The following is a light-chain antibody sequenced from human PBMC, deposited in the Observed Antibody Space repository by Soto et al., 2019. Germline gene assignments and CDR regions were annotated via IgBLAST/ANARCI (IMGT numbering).Light chain of an antibody. Sequence: ALTQSPSASGSPGQSVTISCTGTSSDVGGHNYVSWYQHHPGKAPKLIIYEVSKRPSGVPDRFSGSKSGNTASLTVSGLQAEDEAVYYCSSTAGNNNLVFGGGTK. CDR1: SSDVGGHNY. CDR2: EVS. J-gene: IGLJ3*02. CDR3: SSTAGNNNLV. V-gene: IGLV2-8*01.